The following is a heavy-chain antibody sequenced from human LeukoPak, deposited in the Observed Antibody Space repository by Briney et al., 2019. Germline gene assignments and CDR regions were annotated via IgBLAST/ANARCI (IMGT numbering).Heavy chain of an antibody. V-gene: IGHV5-51*01. CDR1: GYSFTSYW. D-gene: IGHD2-15*01. Sequence: PWGSLRLSCKGSGYSFTSYWIGWVRQMPGKGLEWMGIIYPGDSDTRYSPSFQGQVTISADKSISTAYLQWSSLKASDTAMYYCARRLGYCSGGTCYFDYWGQGTLVTVPS. J-gene: IGHJ4*02. CDR2: IYPGDSDT. CDR3: ARRLGYCSGGTCYFDY.